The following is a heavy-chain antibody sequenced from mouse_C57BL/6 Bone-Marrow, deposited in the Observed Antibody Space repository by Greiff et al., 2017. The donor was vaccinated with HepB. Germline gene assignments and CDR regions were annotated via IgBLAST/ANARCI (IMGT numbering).Heavy chain of an antibody. CDR3: ARSRPPAMDY. CDR2: IDPSDSYT. V-gene: IGHV1-69*01. CDR1: GYTFTSYW. J-gene: IGHJ4*01. Sequence: QVQLQQPGAELVMPGASVKLSCKASGYTFTSYWMHWVKQRPGQGLEWIGEIDPSDSYTNYNQKFKRKSTLTVDKSSSTAYMQLSSLTSEDSAVYYCARSRPPAMDYWGQGTSVTVSS.